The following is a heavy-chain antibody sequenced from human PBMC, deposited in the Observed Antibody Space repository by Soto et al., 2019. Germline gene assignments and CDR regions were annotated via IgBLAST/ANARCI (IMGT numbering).Heavy chain of an antibody. CDR3: ARVRIAVAGQFDY. V-gene: IGHV1-3*01. CDR2: INAGNGNT. Sequence: ASVKVSCKASGYTFTSYAMHWVRQAPGQRLEWMGWINAGNGNTKYSQKFQGRVTITRDTSASTAYMELSSLRSEDTAVYYCARVRIAVAGQFDYWGQGTLVTVSS. CDR1: GYTFTSYA. D-gene: IGHD6-19*01. J-gene: IGHJ4*02.